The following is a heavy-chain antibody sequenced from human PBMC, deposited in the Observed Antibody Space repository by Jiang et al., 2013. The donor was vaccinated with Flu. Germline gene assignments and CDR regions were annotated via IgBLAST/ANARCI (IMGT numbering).Heavy chain of an antibody. V-gene: IGHV3-66*01. CDR2: IFPGGIT. J-gene: IGHJ4*02. D-gene: IGHD4-23*01. Sequence: QLVESGGGLVQPGGSLRLSCAASGFTVTTNYMSWVRQAPGKGLEWVSVIFPGGITHYGDSVKGRFTISRDSSKNTVFLQMNNLRAEDTAVYHCARDLGYYGDKDTIHWGPGTLVAVSS. CDR1: GFTVTTNY. CDR3: ARDLGYYGDKDTIH.